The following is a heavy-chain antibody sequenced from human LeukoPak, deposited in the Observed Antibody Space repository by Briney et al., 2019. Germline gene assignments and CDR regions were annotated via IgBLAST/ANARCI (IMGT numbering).Heavy chain of an antibody. J-gene: IGHJ6*02. D-gene: IGHD3-10*01. Sequence: SETLSLICTVSGGSISSYYWSWIRQSPGKGLEWIGYIYYSGSTNYNPSLKSRVTISVDTSKNQFSLKLSSVTAADTAVYYCARHFRGSGSYLDYYYYYGMDVWGQGTTVTVYS. CDR3: ARHFRGSGSYLDYYYYYGMDV. CDR2: IYYSGST. V-gene: IGHV4-59*08. CDR1: GGSISSYY.